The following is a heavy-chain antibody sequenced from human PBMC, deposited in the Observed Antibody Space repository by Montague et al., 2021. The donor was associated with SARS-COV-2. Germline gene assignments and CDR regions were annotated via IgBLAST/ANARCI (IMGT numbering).Heavy chain of an antibody. J-gene: IGHJ5*02. V-gene: IGHV4-30-4*01. CDR2: IYYSGST. CDR3: VGTLALRRGWFDP. Sequence: TLSLTCTVSGGSISSGDYYWSWIRQPPGKGLEWIGYIYYSGSTYYNPSLKSRVTISVDMSKNQFSLKLSSVTAADTAVYYCVGTLALRRGWFDPWGQGTLVTVSA. CDR1: GGSISSGDYY. D-gene: IGHD1-7*01.